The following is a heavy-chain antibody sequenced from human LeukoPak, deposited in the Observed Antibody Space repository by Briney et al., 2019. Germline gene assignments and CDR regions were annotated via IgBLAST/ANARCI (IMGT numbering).Heavy chain of an antibody. V-gene: IGHV3-23*01. CDR2: ISGSGGST. CDR3: AKMGVGYCSSTSCFLGIAVAGIDWFDP. J-gene: IGHJ5*02. D-gene: IGHD2-2*01. Sequence: GGSLRLSCAASGFTFSSYAMSWVRQAPGKGLEWVSAISGSGGSTYYADSVKGRFTISRDNSKNTLYLQMNSLRAEDTAVYYCAKMGVGYCSSTSCFLGIAVAGIDWFDPWGQGTLVTVSS. CDR1: GFTFSSYA.